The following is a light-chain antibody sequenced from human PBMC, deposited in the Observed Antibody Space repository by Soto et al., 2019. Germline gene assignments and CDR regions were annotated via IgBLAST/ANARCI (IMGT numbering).Light chain of an antibody. CDR2: DAS. V-gene: IGKV1-33*01. CDR3: QQYDNLAFT. CDR1: DDIDNF. J-gene: IGKJ3*01. Sequence: DIQMTQSPSSLSASVGARVTITCQASDDIDNFLSWYQQTPGKAPKLLIHDASTLQRGVPSRFSGSGSGTDFTLTISSLQPEHFATYYCQQYDNLAFTFGPGTKVDVK.